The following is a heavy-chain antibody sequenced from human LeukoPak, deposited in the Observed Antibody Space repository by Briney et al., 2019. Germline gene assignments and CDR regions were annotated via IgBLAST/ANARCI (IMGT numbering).Heavy chain of an antibody. Sequence: ASVKVSCKASGGTFSSYAISWVRQAPGQGLEWMGGIIPIFGTANYAQKFQGGVTITADESTSTAYMELSSLRSEDTAVYYCARVPDYYYGMDVWGQGTTVTVSS. CDR3: ARVPDYYYGMDV. J-gene: IGHJ6*02. V-gene: IGHV1-69*13. CDR1: GGTFSSYA. CDR2: IIPIFGTA.